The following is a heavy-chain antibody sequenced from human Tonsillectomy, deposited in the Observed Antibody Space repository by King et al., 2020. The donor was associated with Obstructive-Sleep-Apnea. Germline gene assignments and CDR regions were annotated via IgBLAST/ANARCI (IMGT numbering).Heavy chain of an antibody. D-gene: IGHD2-21*01. CDR1: GFTFRDYW. Sequence: VQLVESGGGLVQPGGSLRLSCEISGFTFRDYWMTWVRQAPGKGLDWVANIKPDGSEKNYVDSVKGRFTISRDNTKNSLYLQMNNLRVEDTAVYYCAAYMNGNDYWEQGTLVTVSS. J-gene: IGHJ4*02. CDR2: IKPDGSEK. CDR3: AAYMNGNDY. V-gene: IGHV3-7*01.